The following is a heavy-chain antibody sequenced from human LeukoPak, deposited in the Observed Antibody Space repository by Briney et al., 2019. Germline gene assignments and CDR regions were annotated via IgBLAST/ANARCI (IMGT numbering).Heavy chain of an antibody. CDR1: GFTFSNHW. CDR2: INDGGSGT. CDR3: ARDSSYGMDV. V-gene: IGHV3-74*01. Sequence: GGSLRLSCVASGFTFSNHWMHWVRQAPGKGLVWVSHINDGGSGTGYADSVKGRFTISRDNAKNTLYLQMNSLRADGTAVYYCARDSSYGMDVWGQGTTVTVSS. J-gene: IGHJ6*02.